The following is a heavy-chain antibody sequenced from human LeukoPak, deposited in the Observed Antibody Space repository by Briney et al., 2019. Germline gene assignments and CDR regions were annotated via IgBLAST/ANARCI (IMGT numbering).Heavy chain of an antibody. J-gene: IGHJ3*02. CDR1: GGSISSGGYY. D-gene: IGHD1-26*01. CDR2: IYYSGST. V-gene: IGHV4-31*03. CDR3: ARDTMGGDAFDI. Sequence: SETLSLTCTVSGGSISSGGYYWSRIRQHPGKGLEWIGYIYYSGSTYYNPSLKSRVTISVDTSKNQFSLKLSSVTAADTAVYYCARDTMGGDAFDIWGQGTMVTVSS.